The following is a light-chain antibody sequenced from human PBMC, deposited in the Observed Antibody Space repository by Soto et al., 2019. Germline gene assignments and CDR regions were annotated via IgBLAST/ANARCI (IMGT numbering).Light chain of an antibody. V-gene: IGLV1-44*01. Sequence: QSVLTQPPSASGTPGQRVTISCSGSSSNIGGNTVNWYQQLPGTAPKLLIYSNNQRPSGVPDRFSGSKSGTSASLAISGLQSEDEADYYCASWDDSLNGVVFGAGTKLNVL. CDR3: ASWDDSLNGVV. CDR2: SNN. J-gene: IGLJ2*01. CDR1: SSNIGGNT.